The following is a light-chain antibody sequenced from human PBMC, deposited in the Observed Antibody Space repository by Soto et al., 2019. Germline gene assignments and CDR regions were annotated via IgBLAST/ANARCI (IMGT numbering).Light chain of an antibody. CDR3: QQYNRYSTWT. CDR1: QRIQHY. J-gene: IGKJ1*01. Sequence: GDRVTITCRASQRIQHYLAWXQQXPXXXXXVXXXDASILESGVPSRFSGSGSGTEFTLTISSLQPDDFATYYCQQYNRYSTWTFGQGNKVDI. CDR2: DAS. V-gene: IGKV1-5*01.